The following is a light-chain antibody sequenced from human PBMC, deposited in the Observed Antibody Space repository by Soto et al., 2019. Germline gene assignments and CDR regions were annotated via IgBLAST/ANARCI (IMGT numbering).Light chain of an antibody. CDR3: QQSYRTPHT. Sequence: ESVLTQSPATLSLSPGERATLSCRASPSVSNSLAWYQHKPGQAPRLLIYDASNRATGVPTRFSGSGSGTDFTLTISSLEPEDFAVYYCQQSYRTPHTFGQGTKLETK. V-gene: IGKV3-11*01. J-gene: IGKJ2*01. CDR1: PSVSNS. CDR2: DAS.